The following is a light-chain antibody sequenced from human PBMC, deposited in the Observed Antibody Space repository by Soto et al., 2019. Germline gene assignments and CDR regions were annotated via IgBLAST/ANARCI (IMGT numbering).Light chain of an antibody. V-gene: IGKV3-20*01. CDR2: GIS. Sequence: EIVLTQSPGTLSLSPGGRATLSCRASHTISSSYLAWYQQKPGQAPRLLMYGISRRATGIPDRFSGSGSGTDFTLTITRLEPEDFAVYYCQQYVTSSPRPFGPGTKVDI. J-gene: IGKJ1*01. CDR3: QQYVTSSPRP. CDR1: HTISSSY.